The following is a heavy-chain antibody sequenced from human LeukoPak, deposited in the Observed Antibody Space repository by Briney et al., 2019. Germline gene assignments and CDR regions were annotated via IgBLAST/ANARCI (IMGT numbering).Heavy chain of an antibody. CDR2: ISSSSSTI. CDR1: GFTFSSYS. D-gene: IGHD4-17*01. J-gene: IGHJ6*02. V-gene: IGHV3-48*04. CDR3: ARDPRGDYVLFYYYYGMDV. Sequence: PGGSLRLSCAASGFTFSSYSMNWVRQAPGKGLEWVSYISSSSSTIYYADSVKGRFTISRDNAKNSLYLQMNSLRAEDTAVYYCARDPRGDYVLFYYYYGMDVWGQGTTVTVSS.